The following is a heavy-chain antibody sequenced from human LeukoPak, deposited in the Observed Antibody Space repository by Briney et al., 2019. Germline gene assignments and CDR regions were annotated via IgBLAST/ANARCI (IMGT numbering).Heavy chain of an antibody. V-gene: IGHV3-30-3*01. Sequence: GGSLRLSCAASGFTFSSYAMHWVRQAPGKGLEWVAVISYDGINKYYADSVKGRFTISRDNSRNTLYLQMNSLRAEDTAVYYCARDLGRLILVINGWFDPWGQGALVTVSS. CDR1: GFTFSSYA. CDR3: ARDLGRLILVINGWFDP. D-gene: IGHD3-22*01. CDR2: ISYDGINK. J-gene: IGHJ5*02.